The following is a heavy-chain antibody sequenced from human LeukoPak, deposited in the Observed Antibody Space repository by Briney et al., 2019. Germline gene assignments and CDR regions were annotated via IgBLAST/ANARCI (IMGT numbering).Heavy chain of an antibody. CDR2: MNPNSGKT. V-gene: IGHV1-8*02. CDR3: ARDSCSSTSCPMGEAFDI. Sequence: GASVKVSCRASGYTFTSYGISWVRQATGQGLEWMGWMNPNSGKTGYAQKFQGRVTMTRNTSISTAYMELSSLRFEDTAVYYCARDSCSSTSCPMGEAFDIWGQGTRVTVSS. CDR1: GYTFTSYG. D-gene: IGHD2-2*01. J-gene: IGHJ3*02.